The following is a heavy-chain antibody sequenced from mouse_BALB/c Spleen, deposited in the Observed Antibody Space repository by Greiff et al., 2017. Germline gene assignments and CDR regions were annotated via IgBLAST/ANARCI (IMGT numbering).Heavy chain of an antibody. V-gene: IGHV2-9*02. Sequence: VQLKESGPGLVAPSQSLSITCTVSGFSLTSYGVHWVRQPPGKGLEWLGVIWAGGSTNYNSALMSRLSISKDNSKSQVFLKMNSLQTDDTAMYYCASPIYDGYYEGGMDYWGQGTSVTVSS. CDR1: GFSLTSYG. D-gene: IGHD2-3*01. J-gene: IGHJ4*01. CDR3: ASPIYDGYYEGGMDY. CDR2: IWAGGST.